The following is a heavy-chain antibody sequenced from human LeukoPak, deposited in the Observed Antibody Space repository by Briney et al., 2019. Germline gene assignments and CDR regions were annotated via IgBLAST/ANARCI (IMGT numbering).Heavy chain of an antibody. CDR1: GGSISSSSYY. CDR3: ARDLQYSSGWYGGYYFDY. CDR2: IYYSGST. V-gene: IGHV4-39*07. Sequence: SETLSLTCTVSGGSISSSSYYWGWIRQPPGKGLEWIGSIYYSGSTYYNPSLKSRVTISVDTSKNQFSLKPSSVTAADTAVYYCARDLQYSSGWYGGYYFDYWGQGTLVTVSS. D-gene: IGHD6-19*01. J-gene: IGHJ4*02.